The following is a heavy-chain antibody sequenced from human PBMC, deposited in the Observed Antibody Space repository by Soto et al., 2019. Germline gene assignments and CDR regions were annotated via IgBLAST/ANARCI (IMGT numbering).Heavy chain of an antibody. Sequence: SETLSLTCTVSGGSISSYYWSWIRQPPGKGLEWIGYIYYSGSTNYNPSLKSRVTISVDTSKNQFSLKLSSVTAADTAVYYCARARSSWSYFDYWGQGTLVTVSS. D-gene: IGHD6-13*01. J-gene: IGHJ4*02. CDR1: GGSISSYY. V-gene: IGHV4-59*08. CDR2: IYYSGST. CDR3: ARARSSWSYFDY.